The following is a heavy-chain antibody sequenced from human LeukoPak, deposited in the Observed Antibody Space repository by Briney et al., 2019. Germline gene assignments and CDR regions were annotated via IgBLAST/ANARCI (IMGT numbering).Heavy chain of an antibody. Sequence: SETLSLTCTVSGGSISSSSYYWGWIRQPPGKGLEWIGSIYYSGSTYYNPSFKSRVTISVDTSKNQFSLKLSSVTTADTAVYYCTRYYYDNSGSIYAFDIWGQGTMVTVSS. CDR3: TRYYYDNSGSIYAFDI. D-gene: IGHD3-22*01. V-gene: IGHV4-39*07. J-gene: IGHJ3*02. CDR1: GGSISSSSYY. CDR2: IYYSGST.